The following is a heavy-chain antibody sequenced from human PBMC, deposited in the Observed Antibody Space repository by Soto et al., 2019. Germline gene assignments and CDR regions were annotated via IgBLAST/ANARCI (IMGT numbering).Heavy chain of an antibody. CDR1: GGSIDNNGYS. V-gene: IGHV4-31*03. Sequence: SETLSLTCTVSGGSIDNNGYSLTWIRQRPGGGLEWLGSNNYRADTYYTPSLKSRITISLDTSQNQFSLWLTSVTAAGTGMYYCARGGSGWKALNYFDSWGQGILVTVSS. D-gene: IGHD6-19*01. J-gene: IGHJ4*02. CDR2: NNYRADT. CDR3: ARGGSGWKALNYFDS.